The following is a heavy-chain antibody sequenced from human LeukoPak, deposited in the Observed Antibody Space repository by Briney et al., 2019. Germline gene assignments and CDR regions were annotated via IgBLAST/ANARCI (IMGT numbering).Heavy chain of an antibody. CDR3: ARSHYTLPYYFDY. CDR1: GFTFSSYA. J-gene: IGHJ4*02. D-gene: IGHD1-26*01. CDR2: ISYDGSNK. Sequence: PGRSLRLSCAASGFTFSSYAMHWVRQAPGKGLEWVAVISYDGSNKYYAGSVKGRFTISRDNSKNTLYLQMNSLRAEDTAVYYCARSHYTLPYYFDYWGQGTLVTVSS. V-gene: IGHV3-30-3*01.